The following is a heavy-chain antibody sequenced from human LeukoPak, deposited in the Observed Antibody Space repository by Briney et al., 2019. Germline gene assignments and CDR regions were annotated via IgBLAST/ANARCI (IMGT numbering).Heavy chain of an antibody. Sequence: PGRSLRLSCTASGFTFCDYTMSWFRQAPGKGLEWAGFIRSKGYSETTEYAASVKGRFTISRDDSKSIAYLQMNSLKTEDTAVYYCSRELRYSYGQYYFDYWGQGTLVTVSS. CDR1: GFTFCDYT. CDR3: SRELRYSYGQYYFDY. D-gene: IGHD5-18*01. J-gene: IGHJ4*02. CDR2: IRSKGYSETT. V-gene: IGHV3-49*03.